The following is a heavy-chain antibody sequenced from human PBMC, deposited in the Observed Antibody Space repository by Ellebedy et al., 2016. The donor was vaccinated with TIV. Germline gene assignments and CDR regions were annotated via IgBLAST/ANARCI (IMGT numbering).Heavy chain of an antibody. V-gene: IGHV3-48*02. CDR1: GFTFSSYS. J-gene: IGHJ6*02. Sequence: PRGSLRLSCAASGFTFSSYSMNWVRQAPGKGLEWVSYISSSSSTRYYADSVKGRFTISRDNAKNSLYLQMNSLRDEDTAVYYCARVGSSSLLSYYGMDVWGQGTTVTVSS. CDR2: ISSSSSTR. D-gene: IGHD6-6*01. CDR3: ARVGSSSLLSYYGMDV.